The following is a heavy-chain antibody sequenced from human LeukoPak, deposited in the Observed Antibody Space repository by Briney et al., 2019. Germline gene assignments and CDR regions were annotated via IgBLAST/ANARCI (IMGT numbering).Heavy chain of an antibody. CDR2: IIPIFGTA. Sequence: SVKVSCKASGGTFSSYAISWVRQAPGQGLEWMGGIIPIFGTANYAQKFQGRVTITTDESTSTAYTELSSLRSGDTAVYYCARAPGEVEMATIRGAYYYYYYMDVWGKGTTVTVSS. V-gene: IGHV1-69*05. CDR3: ARAPGEVEMATIRGAYYYYYYMDV. D-gene: IGHD5-24*01. J-gene: IGHJ6*03. CDR1: GGTFSSYA.